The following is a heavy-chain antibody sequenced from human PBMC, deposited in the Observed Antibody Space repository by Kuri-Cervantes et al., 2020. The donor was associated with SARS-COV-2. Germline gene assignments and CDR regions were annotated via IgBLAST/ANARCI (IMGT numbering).Heavy chain of an antibody. CDR2: INWNGGST. CDR1: GFTFDDYG. Sequence: GESLKISCAASGFTFDDYGMSWVRQAPGKGREWVSGINWNGGSTGYADSVKGRFTISRDNAKNSLYLQMNSLRAEDTALYYCARITLYGDYFDYWGQGTLVTVSS. D-gene: IGHD4-17*01. CDR3: ARITLYGDYFDY. J-gene: IGHJ4*02. V-gene: IGHV3-20*04.